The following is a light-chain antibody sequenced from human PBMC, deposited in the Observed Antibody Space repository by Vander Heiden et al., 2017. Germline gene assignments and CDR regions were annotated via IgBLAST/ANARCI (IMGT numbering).Light chain of an antibody. Sequence: IQMTQSPSSLSASVGDRVTITCRASQRISSYLNWYQQKSGKAPKLLIYATSSLQSGVPSRFSGSGSGTDFTLTISSLQPEDFATYYCQERRTFGQGTKVEVK. CDR1: QRISSY. J-gene: IGKJ1*01. CDR2: ATS. CDR3: QERRT. V-gene: IGKV1-39*01.